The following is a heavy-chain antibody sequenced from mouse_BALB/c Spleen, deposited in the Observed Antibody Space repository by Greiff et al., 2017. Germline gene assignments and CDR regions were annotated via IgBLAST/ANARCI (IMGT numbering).Heavy chain of an antibody. Sequence: VQLKESGPGLVQPSQSLSITCTVSGFSLTSYGVHWVRQSPGKGLEWLGVIWSGGSTDYNAAFISRLSISKDNSKSQVFFKMNSLQADDTAIYYCARNSWGYYAMDYWGQGTSVTVSS. J-gene: IGHJ4*01. D-gene: IGHD4-1*01. CDR1: GFSLTSYG. CDR3: ARNSWGYYAMDY. CDR2: IWSGGST. V-gene: IGHV2-4-1*01.